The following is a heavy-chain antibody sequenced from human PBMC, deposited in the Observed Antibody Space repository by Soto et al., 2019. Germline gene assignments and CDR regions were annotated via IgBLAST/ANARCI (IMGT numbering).Heavy chain of an antibody. Sequence: GGSLRLSCAASGFTFSDYYMSWIRQAPGKGLEWVSYISSSSSYTNYADSVKGRFTISRDNAKNSLYLQMNSLRAEDTAVYSCARRGTGDHYDILTGPMDVWGKGTTVTVSS. J-gene: IGHJ6*04. CDR1: GFTFSDYY. CDR3: ARRGTGDHYDILTGPMDV. CDR2: ISSSSSYT. D-gene: IGHD3-9*01. V-gene: IGHV3-11*06.